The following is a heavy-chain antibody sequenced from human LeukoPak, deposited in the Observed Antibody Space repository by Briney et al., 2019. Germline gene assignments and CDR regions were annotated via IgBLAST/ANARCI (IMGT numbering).Heavy chain of an antibody. Sequence: PGGSLRLSCAASGSTFDDYAMHWVRQAPGKGLEWVSGISWNSGSIGYADSVKGRFTISRDNAKNSLYLQMNSLRAEDTALYYCARDTTRSGGSCQFDYWGQGTLVTVSS. CDR2: ISWNSGSI. V-gene: IGHV3-9*01. D-gene: IGHD2-15*01. CDR1: GSTFDDYA. CDR3: ARDTTRSGGSCQFDY. J-gene: IGHJ4*02.